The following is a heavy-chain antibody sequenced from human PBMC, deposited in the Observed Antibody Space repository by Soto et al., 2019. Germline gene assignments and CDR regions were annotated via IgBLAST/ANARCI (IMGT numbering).Heavy chain of an antibody. V-gene: IGHV3-23*01. CDR2: IDINGGRG. J-gene: IGHJ4*02. CDR1: GFTFRHYP. CDR3: AQEVWGGGRYHL. Sequence: EAQLLESGGGLVQPGESLRLSCVASGFTFRHYPMGWVRQAPGKGLEWVAHIDINGGRGFYADSAKGRFTISRDNANNTLYLHMKSLRGEYTAIYYFAQEVWGGGRYHLGGQGTLVTVSS. D-gene: IGHD1-26*01.